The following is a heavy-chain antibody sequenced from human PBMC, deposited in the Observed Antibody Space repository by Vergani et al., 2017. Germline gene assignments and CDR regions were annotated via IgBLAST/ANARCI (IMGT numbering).Heavy chain of an antibody. CDR2: ISGSGGST. V-gene: IGHV3-23*01. D-gene: IGHD3-22*01. Sequence: EVQLLESGGGLVQPGGSLRLSCAASGFTFSSYAMSWVRQAPGKGLEWVSAISGSGGSTYYADSVKGRFTISRDNSKNTRYLQMNSLRAEDTAVYYCAKDYYDSSGYFRDDAVDIWGQGRMVTVSS. J-gene: IGHJ3*02. CDR1: GFTFSSYA. CDR3: AKDYYDSSGYFRDDAVDI.